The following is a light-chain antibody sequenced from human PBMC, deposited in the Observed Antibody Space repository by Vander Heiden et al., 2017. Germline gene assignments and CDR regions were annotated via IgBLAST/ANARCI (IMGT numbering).Light chain of an antibody. V-gene: IGKV2-28*01. CDR2: LGS. Sequence: DIVMTQSPLSLPVTPGEPASISCRSSQSLLHSNGYNYLDWYLQKPGQSPQLLIYLGSNRASGVPDRFSGSGSGTDFTLKISRGEAEDVGVYYCRQAIQTPITLGGGTKVXIK. CDR1: QSLLHSNGYNY. J-gene: IGKJ4*01. CDR3: RQAIQTPIT.